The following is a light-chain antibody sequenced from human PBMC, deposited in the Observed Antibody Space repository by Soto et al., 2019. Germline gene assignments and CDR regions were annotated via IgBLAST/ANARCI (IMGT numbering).Light chain of an antibody. CDR1: QSVSSY. J-gene: IGKJ4*01. Sequence: EIVLTQSPATLSLSPGERATLSCRASQSVSSYLAWYQQKPGHAPRLLIYDASNRATGIPARFSGSGSGTDFTLTISSLEPEDFAVYYCQQRSNWPAVTFGGGTKVEIK. CDR3: QQRSNWPAVT. V-gene: IGKV3-11*01. CDR2: DAS.